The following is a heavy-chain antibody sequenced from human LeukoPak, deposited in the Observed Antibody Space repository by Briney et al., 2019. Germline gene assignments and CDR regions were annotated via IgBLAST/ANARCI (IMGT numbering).Heavy chain of an antibody. J-gene: IGHJ4*02. CDR1: GYTFTSYD. V-gene: IGHV1-8*01. CDR3: ARVTGSIDY. Sequence: ASGKVSCRASGYTFTSYDINWVRQATGQGLEWMGWTNPKSGNTGYAQKFQGRVTMTRDTSISTAYMELSSLRSEDTAVYYCARVTGSIDYWGQGTLVTVSS. D-gene: IGHD1-26*01. CDR2: TNPKSGNT.